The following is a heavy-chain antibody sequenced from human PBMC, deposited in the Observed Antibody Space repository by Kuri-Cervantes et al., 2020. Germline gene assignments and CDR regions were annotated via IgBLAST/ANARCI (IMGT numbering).Heavy chain of an antibody. CDR1: GFTFSSYA. V-gene: IGHV3-30*01. Sequence: LSLTCAASGFTFSSYAMHWVRQAPGKGLEWVAVISYDGSNKYYADSVKGRFTISRDNSKNTLDLQMNSLRGDDTAVYFCARDRGEWELLLGYWGQGTLVTVSS. CDR2: ISYDGSNK. D-gene: IGHD1-26*01. J-gene: IGHJ4*02. CDR3: ARDRGEWELLLGY.